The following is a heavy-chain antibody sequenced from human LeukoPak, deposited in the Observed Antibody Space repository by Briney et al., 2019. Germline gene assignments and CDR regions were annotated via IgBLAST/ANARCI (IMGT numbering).Heavy chain of an antibody. Sequence: GGSLRLSCAASGFTFSSYWMHWVRQAPGKGLVWVSRINNDGSTTSYADPVKGRFTISRDNSKNTLYLQMNSLRAEDTAVYYCARGLFNYDSSGLNYWGQGTLVTVSS. CDR3: ARGLFNYDSSGLNY. J-gene: IGHJ4*02. D-gene: IGHD3-22*01. CDR1: GFTFSSYW. V-gene: IGHV3-74*01. CDR2: INNDGSTT.